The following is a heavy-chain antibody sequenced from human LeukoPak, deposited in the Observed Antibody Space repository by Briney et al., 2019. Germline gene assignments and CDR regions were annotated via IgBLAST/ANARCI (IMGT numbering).Heavy chain of an antibody. CDR1: GFTFSSYA. CDR3: AKIEGDYYDSSGYYRGLHAFDI. D-gene: IGHD3-22*01. J-gene: IGHJ3*02. V-gene: IGHV3-23*01. CDR2: ISGSGGST. Sequence: GGSLRLSCAASGFTFSSYAMSWVRQAPGKGLEWVSAISGSGGSTYYADSVKGRFTISRDNSKNTLYLQMNSLRAEDTAVYYCAKIEGDYYDSSGYYRGLHAFDIWGQGTMVTVSS.